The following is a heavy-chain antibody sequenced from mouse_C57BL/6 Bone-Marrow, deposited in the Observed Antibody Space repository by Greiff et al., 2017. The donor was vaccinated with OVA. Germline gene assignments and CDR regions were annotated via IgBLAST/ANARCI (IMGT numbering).Heavy chain of an antibody. CDR3: AREGIRYGSSYYAMDY. V-gene: IGHV1-78*01. Sequence: QVQLQQSDAELVKPGASVKISCKVSGYTFTDHTIHWMKQRPEQGLEWIGYIYPRDGSTKYNEKFKGKATLTADKSSSTAYMQLNSLTSEDSAVYFCAREGIRYGSSYYAMDYWGQGTSVTVSS. D-gene: IGHD1-1*01. CDR2: IYPRDGST. CDR1: GYTFTDHT. J-gene: IGHJ4*01.